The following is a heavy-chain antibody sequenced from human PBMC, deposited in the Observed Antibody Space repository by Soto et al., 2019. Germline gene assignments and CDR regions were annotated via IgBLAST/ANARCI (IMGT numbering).Heavy chain of an antibody. V-gene: IGHV3-7*01. Sequence: PGGSLRLSCAASGFTFSSYWMSWVRQAPGKGLEWVANIKQDGSEKYYVDSVKGRFTISRDNAKNSLYLQMNSLRAEDTAVYYCARERVVAATLYAFDIWGQGTMVTVSS. J-gene: IGHJ3*02. CDR2: IKQDGSEK. CDR3: ARERVVAATLYAFDI. D-gene: IGHD2-15*01. CDR1: GFTFSSYW.